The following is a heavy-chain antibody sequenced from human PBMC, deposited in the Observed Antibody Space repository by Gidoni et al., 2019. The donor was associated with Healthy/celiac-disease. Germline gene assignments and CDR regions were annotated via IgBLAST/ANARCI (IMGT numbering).Heavy chain of an antibody. J-gene: IGHJ4*02. CDR2: ISWNSGSI. D-gene: IGHD1-26*01. Sequence: EVQLVESGGGLVQPGRSLRLSCAAPGFTFDDYAMHWVRQAPGKGLEWVSGISWNSGSIGYADSVKGRFTISRDNAKNSLYLQMNSLRAEDTALYYCAKDRRGGSFRWAFDYWGQGTLVTVSS. V-gene: IGHV3-9*01. CDR3: AKDRRGGSFRWAFDY. CDR1: GFTFDDYA.